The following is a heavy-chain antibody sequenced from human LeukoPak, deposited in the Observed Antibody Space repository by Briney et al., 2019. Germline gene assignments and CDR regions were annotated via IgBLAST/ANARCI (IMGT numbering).Heavy chain of an antibody. D-gene: IGHD5-12*01. CDR2: INSDGGSI. CDR3: AREGRDSGYDFDC. V-gene: IGHV3-74*03. CDR1: GYTFTSYC. J-gene: IGHJ4*02. Sequence: PGGSVRLSCAASGYTFTSYCMHWVRQAPGKGLVWVARINSDGGSITYADSVKGRVTISRDNSKNTLYLEMNSVRVEDTAVYYCAREGRDSGYDFDCWGQGTLVPVSS.